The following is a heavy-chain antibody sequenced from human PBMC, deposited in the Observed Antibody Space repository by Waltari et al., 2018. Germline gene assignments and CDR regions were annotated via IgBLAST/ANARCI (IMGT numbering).Heavy chain of an antibody. Sequence: EVQLVESGGGLVQPGGSLRLSCEASGFTFSSSYMHWVRQAPGKGLVWVSRINTEGSSTNYADSVKGRFTISRDNGKNTRYLQMNSLRAEDAAVYYCARDGGGNGYIHYWGQGTLVTVSS. J-gene: IGHJ4*02. V-gene: IGHV3-74*01. CDR3: ARDGGGNGYIHY. CDR1: GFTFSSSY. CDR2: INTEGSST. D-gene: IGHD3-16*01.